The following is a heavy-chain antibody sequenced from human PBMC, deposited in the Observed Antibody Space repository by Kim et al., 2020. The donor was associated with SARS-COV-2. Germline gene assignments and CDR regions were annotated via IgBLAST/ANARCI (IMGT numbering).Heavy chain of an antibody. CDR3: ARDDRDTAMAY. D-gene: IGHD5-18*01. Sequence: SETLSLTCTVSGGSISSGDYYWSWIRQPPGKGLEWIGYIYYSGRTYYNPSLKSRVTISVDTSKNQFSLKLSSVTAADTAVYYCARDDRDTAMAYWGQGTLVTVSS. CDR2: IYYSGRT. V-gene: IGHV4-30-4*01. CDR1: GGSISSGDYY. J-gene: IGHJ4*02.